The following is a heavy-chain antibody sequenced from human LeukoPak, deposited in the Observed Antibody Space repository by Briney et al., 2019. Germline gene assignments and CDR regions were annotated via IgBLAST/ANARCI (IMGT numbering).Heavy chain of an antibody. D-gene: IGHD6-19*01. CDR2: IYYSGST. Sequence: PSQTLSLTCTVSGGSISSGGYYWSWIRQHPGKGLEWIGYIYYSGSTYYNPSLKSQVTISVDTSKNQFSLKLSSVTAADTAVYYCARWYSSGWYHWFDPWGQGTLVTVSS. CDR3: ARWYSSGWYHWFDP. J-gene: IGHJ5*02. V-gene: IGHV4-31*01. CDR1: GGSISSGGYY.